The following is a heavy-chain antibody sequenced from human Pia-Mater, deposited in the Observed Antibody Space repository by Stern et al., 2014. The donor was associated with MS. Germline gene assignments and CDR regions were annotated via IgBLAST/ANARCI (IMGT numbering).Heavy chain of an antibody. J-gene: IGHJ6*02. CDR1: GYIFTGYY. V-gene: IGHV1-2*06. CDR3: ARDQRGITIFGVVTDYYYLGMDV. CDR2: INPKTSGT. D-gene: IGHD3-3*01. Sequence: VQLEESGAEVKQPGASVKVSCKTSGYIFTGYYIHWVRQAPGQGLEWMARINPKTSGTKYAPKIQGIVTLRHDTTISTAYVELSSLTSDDTAVYYCARDQRGITIFGVVTDYYYLGMDVWGQGTTVTVSS.